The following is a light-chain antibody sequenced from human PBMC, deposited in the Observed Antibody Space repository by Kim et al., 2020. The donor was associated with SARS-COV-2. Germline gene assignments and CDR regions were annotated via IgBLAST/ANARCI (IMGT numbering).Light chain of an antibody. CDR2: DSN. J-gene: IGLJ3*02. Sequence: QSVLTQPPSVSAAPGQKVAISCSGGSSNIGNNYVSWYQQLPGTAPRLLIYDSNKRPSGIPDRFSGSKSGTSATLGITGLQTGDEADYYCGTWDSSLSAWVFGGGTQLTVL. CDR3: GTWDSSLSAWV. CDR1: SSNIGNNY. V-gene: IGLV1-51*01.